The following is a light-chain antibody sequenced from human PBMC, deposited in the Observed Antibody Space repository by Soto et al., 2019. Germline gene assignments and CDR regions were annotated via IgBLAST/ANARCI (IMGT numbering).Light chain of an antibody. V-gene: IGLV1-40*01. J-gene: IGLJ2*01. CDR1: SSNIWAGYD. Sequence: QSVLTQPPSVSGAPGQRVTISCTGSSSNIWAGYDVHWYQHLPGTAPKLLIYGNSNRPSGVPDRFSGSKSGTSAALAITGLQAEDEADYYFQSYDSSMSGLFGVGTQVTVL. CDR2: GNS. CDR3: QSYDSSMSGL.